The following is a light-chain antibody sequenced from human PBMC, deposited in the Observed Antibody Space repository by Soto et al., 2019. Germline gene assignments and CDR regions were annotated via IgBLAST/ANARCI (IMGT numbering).Light chain of an antibody. CDR2: WAS. Sequence: DIVMTQSPDSLAVSLGERATINCKSSQSVLYSSNNKNYLAWYQQKPGQPPKLLIYWASTRESGVPDRFSGSGSGTDFTLTISSLQAEDVAVYYCQQRLEWPRTFGQGTKVEIK. J-gene: IGKJ1*01. CDR3: QQRLEWPRT. V-gene: IGKV4-1*01. CDR1: QSVLYSSNNKNY.